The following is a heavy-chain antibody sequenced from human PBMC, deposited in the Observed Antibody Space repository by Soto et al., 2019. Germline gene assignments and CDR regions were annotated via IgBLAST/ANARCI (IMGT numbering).Heavy chain of an antibody. V-gene: IGHV3-33*01. CDR3: ARQHYYYYGMDV. Sequence: PGGSLRLSCAASGFTFSSYGMHWVRQAPGKGLEWVAVIWYDGGNKYYADSVKGRFTISRDNSKNTLYLQMNSLRAEDTAVYYCARQHYYYYGMDVWGQGTTVTSP. CDR1: GFTFSSYG. J-gene: IGHJ6*02. CDR2: IWYDGGNK.